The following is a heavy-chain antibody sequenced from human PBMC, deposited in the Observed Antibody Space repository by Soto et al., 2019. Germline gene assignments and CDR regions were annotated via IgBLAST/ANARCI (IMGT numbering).Heavy chain of an antibody. D-gene: IGHD1-26*01. CDR2: IYYSGST. CDR3: ARAELVGATDY. Sequence: PSETLSLTCTVSGGSISSGGYYWSWIRQHPGKGLEWIGYIYYSGSTYYNPSLKSRVTISVDTSKNQFSLKLSSVTAADTAVYYCARAELVGATDYWRQGTLFTVCS. V-gene: IGHV4-31*03. J-gene: IGHJ4*02. CDR1: GGSISSGGYY.